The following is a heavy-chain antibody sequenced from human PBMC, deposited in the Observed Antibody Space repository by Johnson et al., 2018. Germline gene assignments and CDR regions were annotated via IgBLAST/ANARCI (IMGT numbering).Heavy chain of an antibody. CDR1: GGSISGFS. CDR3: PRVGRGEDSYGMDV. CDR2: IFQHGRT. V-gene: IGHV4-59*01. J-gene: IGHJ6*02. D-gene: IGHD3-10*01. Sequence: QVQLQESGPGLVKPSETLSLTCTVSGGSISGFSWTWLRQPPGKGLEWLGDIFQHGRTPCNPSLKRRITIPVDTSNAQFPLTLPAVTAVASAVYFWPRVGRGEDSYGMDVWGQGTTIIVSS.